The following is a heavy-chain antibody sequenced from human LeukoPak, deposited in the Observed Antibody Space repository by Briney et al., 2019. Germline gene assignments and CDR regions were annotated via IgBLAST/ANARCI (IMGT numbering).Heavy chain of an antibody. CDR1: GFSFSNYA. V-gene: IGHV4-39*01. J-gene: IGHJ4*02. CDR2: ISYSGST. CDR3: ARQDSEGRWPNDY. D-gene: IGHD5-24*01. Sequence: KSGGSLRLSCAASGFSFSNYAMSWVRQAPGKGLEWIGSISYSGSTYYNPSLKSRVTISVDTSKNQFSLKLTSVTATDTAMYYCARQDSEGRWPNDYWGQGTLVTVSS.